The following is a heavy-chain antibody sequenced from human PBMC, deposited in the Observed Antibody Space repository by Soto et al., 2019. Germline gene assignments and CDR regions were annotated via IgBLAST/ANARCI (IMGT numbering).Heavy chain of an antibody. Sequence: QVQLVQSGAEVKKPGSSVKVSCKASGGTFSSYAISWVRQAPGQGLAWMGGIIPSFGTANYAQKFQGRVTMTADEATSAAYMELGRLRFEDTSVYYCVGYCRGVSCHLSTIIYGMDVWGQGATDTVS. D-gene: IGHD2-15*01. CDR3: VGYCRGVSCHLSTIIYGMDV. CDR2: IIPSFGTA. CDR1: GGTFSSYA. J-gene: IGHJ6*02. V-gene: IGHV1-69*01.